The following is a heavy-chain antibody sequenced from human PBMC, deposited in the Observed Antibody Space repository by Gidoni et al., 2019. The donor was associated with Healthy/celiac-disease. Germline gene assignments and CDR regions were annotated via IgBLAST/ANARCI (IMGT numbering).Heavy chain of an antibody. CDR1: GGTFSSYA. V-gene: IGHV1-69*01. J-gene: IGHJ6*02. CDR2: IIAIFGTA. D-gene: IGHD3-10*01. Sequence: QVQLVQSGAEVKKPGSSVKVYCKASGGTFSSYAISWVRQAPGQGLEWMGGIIAIFGTANYAQKFQGRVTITADESPSTAYMELSSLRSEDTAVYYCARDSPVRGVSLYYYGMDVWGQRTTVTVSS. CDR3: ARDSPVRGVSLYYYGMDV.